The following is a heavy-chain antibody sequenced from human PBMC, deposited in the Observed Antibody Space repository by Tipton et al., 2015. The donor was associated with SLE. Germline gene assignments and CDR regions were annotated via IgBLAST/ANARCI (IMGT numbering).Heavy chain of an antibody. D-gene: IGHD1-1*01. CDR1: GYTFNSYD. Sequence: QSGPEVKKPGASVKVLCKASGYTFNSYDINWVRQATGQGLEWMGWMNPNSGNTGYAQKFQGRVTMTRNTSISTAYMELSSLRSEDTAVYYCARGSGTRGAFDIWGQGTMVIVSS. V-gene: IGHV1-8*02. CDR3: ARGSGTRGAFDI. CDR2: MNPNSGNT. J-gene: IGHJ3*02.